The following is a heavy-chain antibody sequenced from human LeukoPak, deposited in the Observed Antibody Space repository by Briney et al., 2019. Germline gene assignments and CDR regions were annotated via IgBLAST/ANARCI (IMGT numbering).Heavy chain of an antibody. J-gene: IGHJ4*02. V-gene: IGHV3-30*03. CDR2: ISYDGSNK. D-gene: IGHD2-21*02. CDR1: GFTSSSYG. Sequence: PGGSLRLSCAASGFTSSSYGMHWVRQAPGKGLEWVAVISYDGSNKYYADSVKGRFTISRDNSKNTLYLQMNSLRAEDTAVYYCAQSAPYCGGDCLAYWGQGTLVTVSS. CDR3: AQSAPYCGGDCLAY.